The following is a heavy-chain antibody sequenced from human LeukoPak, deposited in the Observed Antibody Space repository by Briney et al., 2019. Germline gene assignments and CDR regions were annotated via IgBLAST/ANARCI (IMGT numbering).Heavy chain of an antibody. CDR3: ARKITVAGINWYFDL. V-gene: IGHV3-7*01. Sequence: GGSLRLSCAASGFTFSSYWMSWVRQAPGKGLEWVANIKHDGSEKYYVDSVKGRFTISRDNAKNSLYLEMNSLRAEDTAVYYCARKITVAGINWYFDLWGRGTLVTVSS. CDR2: IKHDGSEK. J-gene: IGHJ2*01. D-gene: IGHD6-19*01. CDR1: GFTFSSYW.